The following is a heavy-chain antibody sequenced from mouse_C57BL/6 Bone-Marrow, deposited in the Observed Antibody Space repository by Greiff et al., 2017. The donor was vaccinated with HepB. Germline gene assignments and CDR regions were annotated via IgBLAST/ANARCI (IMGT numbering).Heavy chain of an antibody. CDR2: ISYSGST. V-gene: IGHV3-1*01. Sequence: EVKLQESGPGMVKPSQSLSLTCTVTGYSITSGYDWHWIRHFPGNKLEWMGYISYSGSTNYNPSLKSRISITHDTSKNHFFLKLNSVTTEDTATYYCARGGTTPFDYWGQGTTLTVSS. J-gene: IGHJ2*01. D-gene: IGHD1-1*01. CDR3: ARGGTTPFDY. CDR1: GYSITSGYD.